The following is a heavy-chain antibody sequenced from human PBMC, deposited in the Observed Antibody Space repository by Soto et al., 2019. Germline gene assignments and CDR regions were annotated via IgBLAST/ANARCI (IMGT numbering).Heavy chain of an antibody. CDR1: GGSFSGYY. CDR2: INHSGST. Sequence: NPSETLSLTCAVYGGSFSGYYWSWIRQPPGKGLEWIGEINHSGSTNYNPSLKSRVTISVDTSKNQFSLKLSSVTAADTAVYYCARLGYGDYIDYWGQGTLVTVSS. D-gene: IGHD4-17*01. J-gene: IGHJ4*02. V-gene: IGHV4-34*01. CDR3: ARLGYGDYIDY.